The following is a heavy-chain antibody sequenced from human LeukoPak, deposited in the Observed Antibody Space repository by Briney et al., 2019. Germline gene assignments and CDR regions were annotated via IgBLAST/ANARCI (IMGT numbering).Heavy chain of an antibody. Sequence: GRSLRLSCAASGFTFSSYGMHWVRQAPGKGLEWVAVIWYDGSNKYYADSVKGRFTISRDNSENTLYLQMNSLKAEDTAVYYCARDLWDYGDYVFDYLGQGSLVTVSS. J-gene: IGHJ4*02. D-gene: IGHD4-17*01. CDR3: ARDLWDYGDYVFDY. CDR2: IWYDGSNK. V-gene: IGHV3-33*01. CDR1: GFTFSSYG.